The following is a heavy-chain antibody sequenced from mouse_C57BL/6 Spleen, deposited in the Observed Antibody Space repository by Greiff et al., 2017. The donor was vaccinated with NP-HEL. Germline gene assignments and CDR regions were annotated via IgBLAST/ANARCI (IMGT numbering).Heavy chain of an antibody. V-gene: IGHV1-55*01. CDR1: GYTFTSYW. CDR2: IYPGSGST. J-gene: IGHJ4*01. CDR3: AGGGSLYAMDY. Sequence: QVHVKQPGAELVKPGASVKMSCKASGYTFTSYWITWVKQRPGQGLEWIGDIYPGSGSTNYNEKFKSKATLTVDTSSSTAYMQLSSLTSEDSAVYYCAGGGSLYAMDYWGQGTSVTVSS.